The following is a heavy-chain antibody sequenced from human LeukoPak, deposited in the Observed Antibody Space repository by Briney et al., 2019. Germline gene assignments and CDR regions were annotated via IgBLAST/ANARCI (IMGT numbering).Heavy chain of an antibody. V-gene: IGHV3-30*04. CDR3: GRDHTNNYAVDL. D-gene: IGHD1-1*01. J-gene: IGHJ5*02. CDR1: GFTFRDHA. Sequence: GRSLRLSCVASGFTFRDHAMHWVRQAPGKGLEWVTFISYDGSRKYYADSVKGRFTISRDDSENTLFLQLNSLITEDTAVYYCGRDHTNNYAVDLWGQGTLVTVSS. CDR2: ISYDGSRK.